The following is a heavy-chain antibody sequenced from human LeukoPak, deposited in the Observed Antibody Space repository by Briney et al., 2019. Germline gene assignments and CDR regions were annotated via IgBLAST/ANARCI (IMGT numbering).Heavy chain of an antibody. V-gene: IGHV4-4*02. J-gene: IGHJ1*01. CDR1: GGSISSSNW. CDR3: ARSSRETGIIFGYFQH. CDR2: IYHSGST. D-gene: IGHD3-3*02. Sequence: SETLSLTCAVSGGSISSSNWWSWVRQPPGKGLEWIGEIYHSGSTNYIPSLKSRVTISVDKSKNQFSLKLSSVTAADTAVYYCARSSRETGIIFGYFQHWGQGTLVTVSS.